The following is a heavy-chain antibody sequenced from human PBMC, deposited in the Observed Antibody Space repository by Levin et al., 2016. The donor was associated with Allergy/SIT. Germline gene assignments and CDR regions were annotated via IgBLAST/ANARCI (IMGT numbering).Heavy chain of an antibody. D-gene: IGHD5-18*01. CDR1: GFTFDDYA. V-gene: IGHV3-43*02. CDR3: AKDLFGYSYGPPGY. Sequence: GESLKISCAASGFTFDDYAMHWVRQAPGKGLEWVSLISGDGGSTYYADSVKGRFTISRDNSKNSLYLQMNSLRTEDTALYYCAKDLFGYSYGPPGYWGQGTLVTVSS. J-gene: IGHJ4*02. CDR2: ISGDGGST.